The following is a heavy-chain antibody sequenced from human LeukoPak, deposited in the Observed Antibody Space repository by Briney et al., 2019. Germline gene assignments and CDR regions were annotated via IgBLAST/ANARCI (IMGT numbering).Heavy chain of an antibody. CDR1: GFTFSSYS. CDR2: ISSSSSTI. V-gene: IGHV3-48*04. D-gene: IGHD3-10*01. Sequence: GGSLRLSCAASGFTFSSYSMNWVRQAPGKGLEWVSYISSSSSTIYYADSVKGRFTISRDNAKNSLYLQMNSLRAEDTAVYYCARGGSGSYYPETYYYYYMDVWGKGTTVTVSS. J-gene: IGHJ6*03. CDR3: ARGGSGSYYPETYYYYYMDV.